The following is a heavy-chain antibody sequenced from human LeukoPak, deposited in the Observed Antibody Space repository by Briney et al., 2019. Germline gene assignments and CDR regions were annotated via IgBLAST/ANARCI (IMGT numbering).Heavy chain of an antibody. J-gene: IGHJ4*02. Sequence: GASVKVSCKASGYTFTSYYMHWVRQAPGQGLEWMGWINPNSGGTNYAQKFQGRVTMTRDTSISTAYMELSRLRSDDTAVYYCARDGLRSIVVVVGIVDYWGQGTLVTVSS. V-gene: IGHV1-2*02. CDR1: GYTFTSYY. CDR2: INPNSGGT. CDR3: ARDGLRSIVVVVGIVDY. D-gene: IGHD2-15*01.